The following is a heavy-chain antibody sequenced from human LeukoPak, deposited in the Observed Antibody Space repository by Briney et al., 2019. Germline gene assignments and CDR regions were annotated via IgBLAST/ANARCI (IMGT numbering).Heavy chain of an antibody. J-gene: IGHJ4*02. CDR3: ARDKDQYSGYDSGLFDY. CDR2: INTDGSST. CDR1: GFTFSTYW. Sequence: PGGSLRLSCAASGFTFSTYWMHWVRQAPGKGLVWVSGINTDGSSTRYAGSVKGRFTISRDNAKNTLYLQVNSLRAEDTAVYYCARDKDQYSGYDSGLFDYWGQGTLVTVSS. D-gene: IGHD5-12*01. V-gene: IGHV3-74*01.